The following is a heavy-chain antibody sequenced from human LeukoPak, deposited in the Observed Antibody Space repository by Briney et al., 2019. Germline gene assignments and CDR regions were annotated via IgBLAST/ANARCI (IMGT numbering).Heavy chain of an antibody. CDR2: ISWNSGST. CDR3: AKGGWAVAGLHY. D-gene: IGHD6-19*01. CDR1: GFTFDDYA. Sequence: GGSLRLSCAASGFTFDDYAMHWVRQAPGKGLEWVSGISWNSGSTVYADSVKGRLTISRDNAKKSLYLQMNSLRTDDTALYYCAKGGWAVAGLHYWGQGTLVTVSS. J-gene: IGHJ4*02. V-gene: IGHV3-9*01.